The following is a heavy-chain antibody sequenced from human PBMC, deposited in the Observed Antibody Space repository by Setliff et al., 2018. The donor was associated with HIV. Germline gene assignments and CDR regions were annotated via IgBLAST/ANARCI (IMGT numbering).Heavy chain of an antibody. J-gene: IGHJ4*02. CDR1: DGSVSSSDGDW. V-gene: IGHV4-39*01. CDR3: ARPYDSLYG. D-gene: IGHD3-22*01. Sequence: SETLSLTCAVSDGSVSSSDGDWWSWVRQSPGKGLEWIGSIYYRGATYYNPTLQSRVTISADTSKNQFYLKLTSVTAADTAIYYCARPYDSLYGWGQGVLVTVSS. CDR2: IYYRGAT.